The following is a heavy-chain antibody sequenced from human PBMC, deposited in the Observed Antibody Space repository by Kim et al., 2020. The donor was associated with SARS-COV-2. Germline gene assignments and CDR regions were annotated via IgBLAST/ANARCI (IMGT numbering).Heavy chain of an antibody. Sequence: GGSLRLSCAASGFTFNTYWMHWVRQAPGKGLVWVSRINIDGSSRGYVDSVKGRFTISRDNAKNTLYLQMNSLRADDTAVYFCARVSRFRSGTYDYFYYAMNVWGQGTTVTVYS. CDR3: ARVSRFRSGTYDYFYYAMNV. J-gene: IGHJ6*02. D-gene: IGHD3-10*01. CDR2: INIDGSSR. CDR1: GFTFNTYW. V-gene: IGHV3-74*01.